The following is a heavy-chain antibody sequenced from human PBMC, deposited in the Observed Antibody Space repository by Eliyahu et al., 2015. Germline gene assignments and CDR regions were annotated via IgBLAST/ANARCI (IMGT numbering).Heavy chain of an antibody. J-gene: IGHJ6*02. CDR3: AREYCSSTSCYYGLDV. D-gene: IGHD2-2*01. V-gene: IGHV3-21*01. CDR2: INPSSRNI. Sequence: PGKGLEWVSSINPSSRNIYYADSVKGRFTISRDNAKNSLYLQMNSLRAEDTAVYYCAREYCSSTSCYYGLDVWGQGTTVTVSS.